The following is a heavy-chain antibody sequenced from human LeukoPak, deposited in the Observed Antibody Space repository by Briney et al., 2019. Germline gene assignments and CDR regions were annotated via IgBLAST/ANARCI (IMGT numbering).Heavy chain of an antibody. CDR1: GGSLSSYY. V-gene: IGHV4-59*01. D-gene: IGHD6-19*01. Sequence: PSETLSLTCTVSGGSLSSYYWSWLRQPPGKGLEWIANIYYSGSTNYNPSLKSRVTISVDTSKNQFSLKLSSVTAADTAVYYCARTGSDWYPLNNWGQGTLVTVSS. J-gene: IGHJ4*02. CDR3: ARTGSDWYPLNN. CDR2: IYYSGST.